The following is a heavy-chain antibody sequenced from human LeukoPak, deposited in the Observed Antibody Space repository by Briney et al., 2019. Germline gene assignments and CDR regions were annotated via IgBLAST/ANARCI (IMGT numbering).Heavy chain of an antibody. V-gene: IGHV3-23*01. D-gene: IGHD5-12*01. CDR3: AKGNSGYNSGYYYHFFDY. Sequence: GGSLRLSCAASGFTFNTYAMSWVRQAPGKGLEWVSSIGGGGGTYYADSLKGRFTISRDNSRNTLYLQMNSLRAEDTAVYYCAKGNSGYNSGYYYHFFDYWGQGTLVTVSS. CDR2: IGGGGGT. CDR1: GFTFNTYA. J-gene: IGHJ4*02.